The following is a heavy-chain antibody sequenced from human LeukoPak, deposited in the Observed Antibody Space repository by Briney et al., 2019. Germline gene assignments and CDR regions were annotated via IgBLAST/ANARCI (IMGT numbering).Heavy chain of an antibody. CDR3: ARALVVAAAFDI. CDR1: GYTFTGYY. D-gene: IGHD5-12*01. CDR2: INPNSGCT. Sequence: GASVKVSCKASGYTFTGYYMHWVRQAPGQGLEWMGWINPNSGCTHYAQKVTGRVTMTRDTSISTAYMELSRLRSDDTAVYYCARALVVAAAFDIWGQGTIVTVSS. J-gene: IGHJ3*02. V-gene: IGHV1-2*02.